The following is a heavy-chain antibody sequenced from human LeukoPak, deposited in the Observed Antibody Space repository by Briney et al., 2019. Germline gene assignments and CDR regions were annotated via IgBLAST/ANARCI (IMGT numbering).Heavy chain of an antibody. J-gene: IGHJ4*02. CDR2: IIPIFGTA. V-gene: IGHV1-69*13. D-gene: IGHD4-23*01. CDR1: GGTFSSHA. Sequence: SVKVSCKASGGTFSSHAISWVRQAPGQGLEWMGGIIPIFGTANYAQKFQGRVTITAVESMSTAYMELSSLRSEDTAVYYCARGWLAETTVVTPYNYWGQGTLVTVSS. CDR3: ARGWLAETTVVTPYNY.